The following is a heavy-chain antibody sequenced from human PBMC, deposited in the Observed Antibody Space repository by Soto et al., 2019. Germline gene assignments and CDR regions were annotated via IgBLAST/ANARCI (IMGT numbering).Heavy chain of an antibody. CDR3: ARATHTNYVDY. V-gene: IGHV4-4*02. J-gene: IGHJ4*02. D-gene: IGHD4-4*01. Sequence: PSETLSLTCAVSGGSISSTNWWRWVRQPPGKGLEWIGEIYHSGSTNYNPSLKSRVTISVDKSKNQFSIKLDSVTAADTAVYYCARATHTNYVDYWGQGTLVTVSS. CDR1: GGSISSTNW. CDR2: IYHSGST.